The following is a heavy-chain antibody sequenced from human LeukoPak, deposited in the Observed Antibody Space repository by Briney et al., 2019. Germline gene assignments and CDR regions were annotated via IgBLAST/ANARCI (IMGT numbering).Heavy chain of an antibody. J-gene: IGHJ6*02. Sequence: PSETLSLTCTVSGGSISSSSYYWGWIRQPPGKGLEWIGEINHSGSTNYNPSLKSRVTISVDTSKNQFSLKLSSVTAADTAVYYCARGRSPIVVVPAATGHYYYGMDVWGQGTTVTVSS. CDR1: GGSISSSSYY. V-gene: IGHV4-39*07. D-gene: IGHD2-2*01. CDR2: INHSGST. CDR3: ARGRSPIVVVPAATGHYYYGMDV.